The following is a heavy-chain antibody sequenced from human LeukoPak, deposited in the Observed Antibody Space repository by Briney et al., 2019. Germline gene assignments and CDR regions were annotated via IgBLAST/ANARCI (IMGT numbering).Heavy chain of an antibody. D-gene: IGHD3-10*01. J-gene: IGHJ4*02. V-gene: IGHV1-69*13. Sequence: SVKVSCTASGGTVSSYAISWVRQAPGQGLEWMGGIIPIFGTANYAQKFQGRVTITADESTSTAYMELSSLRSEDTAVYYCAREPLSLGARGAIDYWGQGTLVTVSS. CDR1: GGTVSSYA. CDR2: IIPIFGTA. CDR3: AREPLSLGARGAIDY.